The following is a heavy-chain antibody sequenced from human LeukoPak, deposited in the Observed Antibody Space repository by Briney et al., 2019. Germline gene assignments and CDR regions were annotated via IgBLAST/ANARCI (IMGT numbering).Heavy chain of an antibody. V-gene: IGHV3-23*01. CDR2: ISGSGGST. D-gene: IGHD6-13*01. Sequence: GGYLLLHCPASGFTVSSYAMSWVRQAPGKRLEWVSAISGSGGSTYYADSVKGRFTISRDNSKNTLYLQMNSLRAEDTAVYYCARDRHSFGIAAAGTKGGFDRWGQGTLVTVSS. J-gene: IGHJ5*02. CDR1: GFTVSSYA. CDR3: ARDRHSFGIAAAGTKGGFDR.